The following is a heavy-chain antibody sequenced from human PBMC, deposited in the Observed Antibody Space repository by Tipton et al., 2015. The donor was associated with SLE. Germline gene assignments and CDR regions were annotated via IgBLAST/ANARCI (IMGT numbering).Heavy chain of an antibody. V-gene: IGHV3-23*01. CDR1: GGSISSYH. D-gene: IGHD3-22*01. CDR2: VSGRGDAT. CDR3: ASWDDNSGYFYVGYFDY. J-gene: IGHJ4*01. Sequence: LSLTCSISGGSISSYHWSWVRQAPGKGPEWVSAVSGRGDATFYADSVRGRFTISRDNSKNTLYLQMNDLRAEDTAVCYCASWDDNSGYFYVGYFDYWGHGPPVTVSS.